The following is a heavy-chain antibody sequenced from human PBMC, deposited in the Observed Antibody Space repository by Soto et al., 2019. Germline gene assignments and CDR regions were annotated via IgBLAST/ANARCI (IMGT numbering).Heavy chain of an antibody. V-gene: IGHV3-23*01. CDR3: AHGQGVVS. D-gene: IGHD3-3*01. J-gene: IGHJ5*02. Sequence: PGGSLRLSCAASGFTFSSYAMSWVRQAAGKGLEWVSAISSGGGATYYLDSVKGRFTISRDNSKNPLYLQMNSLSVEDTALYYCAHGQGVVSWGQGTPVTVSS. CDR1: GFTFSSYA. CDR2: ISSGGGAT.